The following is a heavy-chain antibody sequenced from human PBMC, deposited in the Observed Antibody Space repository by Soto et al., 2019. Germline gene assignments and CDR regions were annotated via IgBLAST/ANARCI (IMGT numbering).Heavy chain of an antibody. D-gene: IGHD5-12*01. CDR1: GFGFTDYT. V-gene: IGHV3-21*02. Sequence: VRLVESGGGLVKPGGSLRLSCAASGFGFTDYTMAWLHQTPGGGLEWVSSINAAGNFLSYADSFKGRATISRDNAKEPLFLQVNSLRVEDTAVYYCAGDFGGYDRFNLGGQGTRFSVSS. J-gene: IGHJ1*01. CDR3: AGDFGGYDRFNL. CDR2: INAAGNFL.